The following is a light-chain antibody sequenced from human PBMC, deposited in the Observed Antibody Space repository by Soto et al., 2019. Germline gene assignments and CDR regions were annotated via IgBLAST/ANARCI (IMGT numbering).Light chain of an antibody. J-gene: IGKJ4*01. CDR2: WAS. CDR1: QSVLYSSNNKNY. Sequence: DIVMTQSPDSLAVSLGERATINCKSSQSVLYSSNNKNYLAWYQQKPGQPPKLLIYWASSRESGVPDRFSGSGSGTDFTITIRSLQAEDVAVYYCQQYYVTPLTFGGGTKVEIK. V-gene: IGKV4-1*01. CDR3: QQYYVTPLT.